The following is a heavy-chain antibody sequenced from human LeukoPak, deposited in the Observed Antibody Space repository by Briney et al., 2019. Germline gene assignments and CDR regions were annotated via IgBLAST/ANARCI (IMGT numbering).Heavy chain of an antibody. V-gene: IGHV4-59*12. CDR2: IYYSGST. J-gene: IGHJ4*02. CDR1: GGSISSYY. D-gene: IGHD1-26*01. Sequence: SETLSLTCTVSGGSISSYYWSWIRQPPGKGLEWIGYIYYSGSTNYNPSLKSRVTISVDRSKNQFSLKLSSVTAADTAVYYCARGAVTRGGYFDYWGQGTLVTVSS. CDR3: ARGAVTRGGYFDY.